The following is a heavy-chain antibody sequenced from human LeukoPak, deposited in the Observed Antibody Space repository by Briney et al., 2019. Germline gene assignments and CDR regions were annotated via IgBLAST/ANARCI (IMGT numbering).Heavy chain of an antibody. Sequence: PGGSLRLSCAASGFTFSSYGMHWARQAPGKGLEWVAVISYDGSNKYYADSVKGRFTISRDNSKNTLYLQMNSLRAEDTAVYYCAKQMEYSSSPQFDYWGQGTLVTVSS. D-gene: IGHD6-6*01. CDR1: GFTFSSYG. J-gene: IGHJ4*02. CDR3: AKQMEYSSSPQFDY. V-gene: IGHV3-30*18. CDR2: ISYDGSNK.